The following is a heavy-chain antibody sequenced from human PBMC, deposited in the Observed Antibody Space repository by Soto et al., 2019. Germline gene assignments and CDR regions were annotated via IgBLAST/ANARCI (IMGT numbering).Heavy chain of an antibody. CDR2: IIPIFGTA. J-gene: IGHJ5*02. CDR3: ARDRWVVPAAKSRWFDP. V-gene: IGHV1-69*01. CDR1: GGTFSSYA. D-gene: IGHD2-2*01. Sequence: QVQLVQSGAEVKKPGSSVKVSCNASGGTFSSYAISWVRQAPGQGLEWMGGIIPIFGTANYAQKFQGRVTITADESTSTAYMELSSLRSEDTAVYYCARDRWVVPAAKSRWFDPWGQGTLVTVSS.